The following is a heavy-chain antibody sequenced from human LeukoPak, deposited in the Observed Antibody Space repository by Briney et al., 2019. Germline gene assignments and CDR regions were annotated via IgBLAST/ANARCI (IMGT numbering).Heavy chain of an antibody. CDR1: GFSVSTKY. Sequence: PGGSLTLSCAASGFSVSTKYMNWVRQAPGKGLEWVSILYSGSDTYYSDSVEGRFIISRDSSKNTLFLQMNDLRVEDTAVYYCARVGDHFHWYLDLWGRGTLVTISS. V-gene: IGHV3-53*01. CDR2: LYSGSDT. J-gene: IGHJ2*01. CDR3: ARVGDHFHWYLDL. D-gene: IGHD3-3*02.